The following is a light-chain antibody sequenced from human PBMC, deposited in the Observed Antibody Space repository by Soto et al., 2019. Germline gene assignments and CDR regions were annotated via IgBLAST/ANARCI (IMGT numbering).Light chain of an antibody. CDR1: ESIRTW. J-gene: IGKJ1*01. Sequence: DIQMTQSPSTLSASIGDRVTITCRASESIRTWLAWYQHKPGKAPKFLIYDASSLESGVPSRFSGSGSGTEFTLTISNLQPDDFATYFCQQYNNYPRTFCQGTKVDI. CDR2: DAS. V-gene: IGKV1-5*01. CDR3: QQYNNYPRT.